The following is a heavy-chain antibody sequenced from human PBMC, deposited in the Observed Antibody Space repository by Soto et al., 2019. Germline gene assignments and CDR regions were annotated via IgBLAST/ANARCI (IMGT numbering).Heavy chain of an antibody. CDR2: ISGSGGST. Sequence: GGSLRLSCAASGFTFSSYAMSWVRQAPGKGLEWVSAISGSGGSTYYADSVKGRFTISRDNSKNTLYLQMNSLRAEDTAVYYCAVGSGYSDGPFDYWGQGTLVTVSS. CDR3: AVGSGYSDGPFDY. V-gene: IGHV3-23*01. D-gene: IGHD5-18*01. J-gene: IGHJ4*02. CDR1: GFTFSSYA.